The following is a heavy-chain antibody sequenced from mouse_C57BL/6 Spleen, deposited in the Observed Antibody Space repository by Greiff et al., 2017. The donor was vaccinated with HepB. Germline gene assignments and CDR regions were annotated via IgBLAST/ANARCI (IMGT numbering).Heavy chain of an antibody. V-gene: IGHV1-80*01. J-gene: IGHJ2*01. CDR2: IYPGDGDT. CDR1: GYAFSSYW. D-gene: IGHD1-1*01. Sequence: VKVVESGAELVKPGASVKISCKASGYAFSSYWMNWVKQRPGKGLEWIGQIYPGDGDTNYNGKFKGKATLTADKSSSTAYMQLSSLTSEDSAVYFCARRGGLYYGSSRYYFDYWGQGTTLTVSS. CDR3: ARRGGLYYGSSRYYFDY.